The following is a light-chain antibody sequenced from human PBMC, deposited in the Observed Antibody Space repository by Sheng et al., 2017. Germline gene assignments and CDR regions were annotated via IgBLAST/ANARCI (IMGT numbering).Light chain of an antibody. CDR1: SSDVGSYNL. J-gene: IGLJ2*01. CDR3: CSYAGSSTLV. Sequence: QSALTQPASVSGSPRQSITISCTGTSSDVGSYNLVSWYQQHPGKAPKFMIFEVSKRPSGVSNRFSGSKSGNTASLTISGLQAEDEADYYCCSYAGSSTLVFGGGTKLTVL. V-gene: IGLV2-23*02. CDR2: EVS.